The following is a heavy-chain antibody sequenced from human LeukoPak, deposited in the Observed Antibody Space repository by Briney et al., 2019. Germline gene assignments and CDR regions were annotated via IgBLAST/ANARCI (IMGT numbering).Heavy chain of an antibody. CDR3: ARASRLYQLPLRGQPFDY. CDR2: IYYSGST. D-gene: IGHD2-2*01. V-gene: IGHV4-39*07. J-gene: IGHJ4*02. CDR1: GGSISSSSYY. Sequence: SETLSLTCTVSGGSISSSSYYWGWIRQPPGKGLEWIGSIYYSGSTYYNPSLKSRVTISVDTSKNQFSLKLSSVTAADTAVYYCARASRLYQLPLRGQPFDYWGQGTLVTVSS.